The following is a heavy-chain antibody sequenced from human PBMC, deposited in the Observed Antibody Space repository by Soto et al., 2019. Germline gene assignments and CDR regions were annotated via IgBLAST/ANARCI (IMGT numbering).Heavy chain of an antibody. V-gene: IGHV3-74*01. CDR2: INSDGSSA. Sequence: PGGSLRLSCAASGFTFSNYWMHWVRQAPGKGLVWVSRINSDGSSASYADSVKGRFTISRDNAKNTLYLQMNSLRAEDTAVYYCARDTLELLYYFDYWDQGTLVTVSS. J-gene: IGHJ4*02. CDR1: GFTFSNYW. D-gene: IGHD1-7*01. CDR3: ARDTLELLYYFDY.